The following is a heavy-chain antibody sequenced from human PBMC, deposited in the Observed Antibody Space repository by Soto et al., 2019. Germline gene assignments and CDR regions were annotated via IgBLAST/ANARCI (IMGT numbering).Heavy chain of an antibody. CDR1: GFTFSSYS. CDR3: ARAPRQQGDYVDY. J-gene: IGHJ4*02. D-gene: IGHD1-1*01. V-gene: IGHV3-21*01. CDR2: ITSSSSYI. Sequence: EVQLVESGGGLVKPGGSLRLSCAASGFTFSSYSMNWLRQAPGKGLEWVSSITSSSSYIYYADSVKGRFTISRDNAQNSLYLQMNSLRAEDTAVYYCARAPRQQGDYVDYWGQGTLVTVSS.